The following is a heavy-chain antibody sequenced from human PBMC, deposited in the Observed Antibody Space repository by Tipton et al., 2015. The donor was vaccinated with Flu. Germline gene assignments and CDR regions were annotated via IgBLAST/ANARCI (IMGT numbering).Heavy chain of an antibody. J-gene: IGHJ4*02. CDR2: IYRASIYITT. D-gene: IGHD5-24*01. CDR3: ARGGPYRDGSSSNYFDF. CDR1: FFTFSRPF. V-gene: IGHV3-53*01. Sequence: SLILSFSSSFFTFSRPFIIFFLQSPLKCLSCFSFIYRASIYITTYYADSFKCRFTISRDNSTTTLSLQMTSLRAEDTALSYCARGGPYRDGSSSNYFDFWGQGTLVTVSS.